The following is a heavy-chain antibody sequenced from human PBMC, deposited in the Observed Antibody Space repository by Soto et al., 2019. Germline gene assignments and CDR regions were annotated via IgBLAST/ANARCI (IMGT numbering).Heavy chain of an antibody. CDR3: ARESRGIDY. Sequence: GGSLRPSCAASGFTLSSYGMHWVRQAPGKGLEWVAVIWYDGSNKYYADSVKGRFTISRDNSKNTLYLQMNSLRAEDTAVYYCARESRGIDYWGQGTLVTVSS. CDR2: IWYDGSNK. V-gene: IGHV3-33*01. CDR1: GFTLSSYG. J-gene: IGHJ4*02.